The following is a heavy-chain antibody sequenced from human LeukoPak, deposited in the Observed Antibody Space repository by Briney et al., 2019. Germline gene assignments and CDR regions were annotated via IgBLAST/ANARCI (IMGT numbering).Heavy chain of an antibody. V-gene: IGHV4-39*01. CDR1: GFTFSSYG. Sequence: GSLRLSCAASGFTFSSYGMHWVRQPPGKGLEWIGSIYYSGSTYYNPSLKSRVTISVDTSKNQFSLKLSSVTATDTAVYYCARHVTYYGVPARVDYWGQGTLVTVSS. D-gene: IGHD3-10*01. CDR3: ARHVTYYGVPARVDY. J-gene: IGHJ4*02. CDR2: IYYSGST.